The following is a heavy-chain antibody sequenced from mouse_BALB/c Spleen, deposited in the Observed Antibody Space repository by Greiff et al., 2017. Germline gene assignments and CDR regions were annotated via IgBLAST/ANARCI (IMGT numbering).Heavy chain of an antibody. V-gene: IGHV1-63*02. CDR3: ARSGYYVGFAY. CDR2: IYPGGGYT. J-gene: IGHJ3*01. D-gene: IGHD2-3*01. Sequence: VMLVESGAELVRPGTSVKISCKASGYTFTNYWLGWVKQRPGHGLEWIGDIYPGGGYTNYNEKFKGKATLTADTSSSTAYMQLSSLTSEDSAVYFCARSGYYVGFAYWGQGTLVTVSA. CDR1: GYTFTNYW.